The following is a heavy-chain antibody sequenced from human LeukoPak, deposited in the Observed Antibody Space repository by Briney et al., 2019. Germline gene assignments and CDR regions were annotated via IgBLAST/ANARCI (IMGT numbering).Heavy chain of an antibody. V-gene: IGHV3-23*01. Sequence: GGSLRLSCAASGFTFSNYAMSWVRQAPGKGLEWVSAISGSGGSTYYADSVKGRFTISRDNSKNTLYLQMNSLRAEDTAVYYCARDGALYDSSRYYFDYWGQGTLVTVSS. J-gene: IGHJ4*02. CDR3: ARDGALYDSSRYYFDY. D-gene: IGHD3-22*01. CDR1: GFTFSNYA. CDR2: ISGSGGST.